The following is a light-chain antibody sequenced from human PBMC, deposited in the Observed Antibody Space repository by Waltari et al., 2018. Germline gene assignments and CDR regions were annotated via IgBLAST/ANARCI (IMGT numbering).Light chain of an antibody. V-gene: IGKV3-20*01. Sequence: EIVLTQSPGTLSLSPGERATLSCRASQTVRTTYLAWYQPTPGQAPTLLIYGASSRATGIPDRFSGSGSGTDFSLTISSLEPEDFAVYYCQQYDISPLTFGGGTKVEIK. CDR3: QQYDISPLT. J-gene: IGKJ4*01. CDR2: GAS. CDR1: QTVRTTY.